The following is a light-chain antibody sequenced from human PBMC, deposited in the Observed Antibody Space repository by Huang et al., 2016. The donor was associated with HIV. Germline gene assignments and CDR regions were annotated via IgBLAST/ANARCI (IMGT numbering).Light chain of an antibody. V-gene: IGKV3-15*01. J-gene: IGKJ2*01. Sequence: EIVMTQSPATLSVSPGERATLSCRASQSVSSNLAWYQQKPGQAPRLLISGFSARATGIPARFSGSGSGTEFTLTITSRQSEDFAVYYCQQYNNWPSTFGQGTKLEIK. CDR1: QSVSSN. CDR2: GFS. CDR3: QQYNNWPST.